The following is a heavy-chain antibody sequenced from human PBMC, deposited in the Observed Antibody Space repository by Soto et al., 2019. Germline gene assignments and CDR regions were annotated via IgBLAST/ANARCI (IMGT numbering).Heavy chain of an antibody. V-gene: IGHV1-18*04. CDR3: VRDPQRNDY. D-gene: IGHD2-2*01. Sequence: QVQLVQSGAEVKKPGASVKVSCQASGYDFSSYGISWVRQAPGQGLEWMGWISASNGNRDYAKQFQGRVTMTSDTSRTTAYMELRSLRSDDTAVYYCVRDPQRNDYWGQGTLVNVSS. CDR2: ISASNGNR. CDR1: GYDFSSYG. J-gene: IGHJ4*02.